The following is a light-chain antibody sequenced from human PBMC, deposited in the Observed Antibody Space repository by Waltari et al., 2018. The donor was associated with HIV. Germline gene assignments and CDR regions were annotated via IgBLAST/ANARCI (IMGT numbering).Light chain of an antibody. CDR3: CSYAGTVV. CDR1: RSDVGTYNL. V-gene: IGLV2-23*01. J-gene: IGLJ2*01. Sequence: QSALTQPASVSGPPGQSITLSCTGTRSDVGTYNLVSWYQQDPGKSPKLMIYEASKRPSGVSNRFSGSKSGNTSSLTISGLHAEDEADYYCCSYAGTVVFGGGTKLTVL. CDR2: EAS.